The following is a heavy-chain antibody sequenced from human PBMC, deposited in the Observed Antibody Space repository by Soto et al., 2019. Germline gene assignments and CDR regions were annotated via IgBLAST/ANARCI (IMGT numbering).Heavy chain of an antibody. CDR1: GFTFSSYA. CDR2: ISGSGGST. D-gene: IGHD1-26*01. V-gene: IGHV3-23*01. Sequence: GGSLRLSCAASGFTFSSYAMSWVRQAPGKGLEWVSAISGSGGSTYYADSVKGRFTISRDNSKNTLYLQMYSLRAEETAVYYCAKIVTEWGLLFDYWGQGTLVTVSS. CDR3: AKIVTEWGLLFDY. J-gene: IGHJ4*02.